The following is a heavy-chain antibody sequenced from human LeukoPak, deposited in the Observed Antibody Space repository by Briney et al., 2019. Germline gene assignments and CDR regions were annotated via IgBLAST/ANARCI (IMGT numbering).Heavy chain of an antibody. Sequence: PSETLSLTCTVSGGSISSYYWSWIRQPPGKGLEWIGYIYYSGSTNYNPSLKSRVTISVDTSKNQFSLKLSSVTAADTAVHYCAREIVGAIKSYFDYWGQGTLVTASS. CDR1: GGSISSYY. CDR2: IYYSGST. J-gene: IGHJ4*02. CDR3: AREIVGAIKSYFDY. D-gene: IGHD1-26*01. V-gene: IGHV4-59*01.